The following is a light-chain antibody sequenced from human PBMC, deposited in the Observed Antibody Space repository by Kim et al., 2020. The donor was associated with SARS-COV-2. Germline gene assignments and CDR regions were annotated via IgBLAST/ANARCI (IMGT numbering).Light chain of an antibody. CDR2: GRD. Sequence: SSELTKDPAVSVALGQTVRITCQGDTLRTCYASWYQQKPGQAPVLVTYGRDNRPSGIPDRFSGSTSGDTASLTITGAQAEDEADYYCYSRDTSDSYWVFGGGTQLTVL. CDR3: YSRDTSDSYWV. CDR1: TLRTCY. V-gene: IGLV3-19*01. J-gene: IGLJ3*02.